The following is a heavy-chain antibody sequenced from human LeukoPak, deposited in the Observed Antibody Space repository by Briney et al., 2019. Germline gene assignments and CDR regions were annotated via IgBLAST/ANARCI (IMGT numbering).Heavy chain of an antibody. J-gene: IGHJ3*01. D-gene: IGHD4-23*01. CDR2: IYYSGST. Sequence: PPETLSLTCTVSGGSITDHYWSWIRQPPGKGLEWIGYIYYSGSTNYNPSLESRVTISVDTSKTHFSMRLSSVTAADTAVYFCARDPAYGGRAFDLWGQGTLVTVSS. CDR3: ARDPAYGGRAFDL. CDR1: GGSITDHY. V-gene: IGHV4-59*11.